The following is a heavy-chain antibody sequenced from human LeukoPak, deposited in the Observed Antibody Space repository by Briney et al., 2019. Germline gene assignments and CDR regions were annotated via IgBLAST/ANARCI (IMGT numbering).Heavy chain of an antibody. CDR2: RWYGGSNK. D-gene: IGHD6-6*01. Sequence: HPGGSLRLSCAASGFTFSSYGMHWVRQAPGKGLEWVAVRWYGGSNKYYADSVKGRFTISRDNSKNTLYLQMNSLRAEDTAVYYCAKDIGSSSSYDWGQGTLVTVSS. CDR1: GFTFSSYG. CDR3: AKDIGSSSSYD. V-gene: IGHV3-30*02. J-gene: IGHJ4*02.